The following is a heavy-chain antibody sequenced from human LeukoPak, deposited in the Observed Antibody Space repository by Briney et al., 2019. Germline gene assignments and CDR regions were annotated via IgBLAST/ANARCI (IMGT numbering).Heavy chain of an antibody. J-gene: IGHJ4*02. CDR1: GLTYSDYY. CDR3: ARGGGLYYDSSGYYYGY. D-gene: IGHD3-22*01. V-gene: IGHV3-11*01. CDR2: ISSSGSTI. Sequence: TGGSLRLSCVVSGLTYSDYYMSWIRQAPGKGLEWISYISSSGSTIYYADSVKGRFTISRDNAKNSLYLQMNSLRAEDTAVYYCARGGGLYYDSSGYYYGYWGQGTLVTVSS.